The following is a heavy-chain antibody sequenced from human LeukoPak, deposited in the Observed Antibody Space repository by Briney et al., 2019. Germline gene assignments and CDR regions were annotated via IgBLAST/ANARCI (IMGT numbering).Heavy chain of an antibody. D-gene: IGHD3-22*01. CDR2: IKQDGSEK. Sequence: GGSLRLSCAASGFTFSSYWMSWVRQAPGKGLEWVANIKQDGSEKYYVDSVKGRFTISRDNAKNSLYLQMNSLRAEDTAVYYCARPHYYDSSGYLYYFHYWGQGTLVTVSS. J-gene: IGHJ4*02. V-gene: IGHV3-7*01. CDR1: GFTFSSYW. CDR3: ARPHYYDSSGYLYYFHY.